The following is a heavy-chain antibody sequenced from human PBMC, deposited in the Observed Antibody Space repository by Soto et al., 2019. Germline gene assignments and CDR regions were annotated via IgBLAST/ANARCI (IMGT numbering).Heavy chain of an antibody. V-gene: IGHV3-53*02. CDR1: GLTFSSTN. Sequence: EVQLVETGGAWIRRGGSRRLSCLPLGLTFSSTNINGVGQAQGKGLEWVSVLYSGGSTHYAGSVKGRFIISRDNSKNTLYLQMNSLRAEDTAVYYCARDRPGDEGDAFDIWGHGTMVTVSS. D-gene: IGHD3-10*01. CDR2: LYSGGST. CDR3: ARDRPGDEGDAFDI. J-gene: IGHJ3*02.